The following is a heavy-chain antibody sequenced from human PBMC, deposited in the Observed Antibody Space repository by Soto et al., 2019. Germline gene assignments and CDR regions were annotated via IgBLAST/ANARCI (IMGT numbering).Heavy chain of an antibody. Sequence: EVPLVESGGGLVQPGGSLRLSCTVSGFSVSSNYMNWVRQAPGKGLAWVSVVYSDGATDYADSVKGRFTISRDNSKNTLYLQMNDLRAEVTALYYCARPLGARHAYDIW. CDR3: ARPLGARHAYDI. D-gene: IGHD1-26*01. CDR2: VYSDGAT. J-gene: IGHJ3*02. V-gene: IGHV3-66*01. CDR1: GFSVSSNY.